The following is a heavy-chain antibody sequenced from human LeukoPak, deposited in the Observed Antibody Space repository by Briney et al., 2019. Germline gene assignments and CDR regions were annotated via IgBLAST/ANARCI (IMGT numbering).Heavy chain of an antibody. Sequence: GGSLRLSCAASGFSVSSYWMHWVRQAPGKGLVWVSRIKSDESSASYADSVKGRFTISRDNAKNTLYLQMNSLRDEDTAVYYCAKAGYSSGWRNFDYWGQGTLVTVSS. CDR3: AKAGYSSGWRNFDY. V-gene: IGHV3-74*01. CDR1: GFSVSSYW. J-gene: IGHJ4*02. CDR2: IKSDESSA. D-gene: IGHD6-19*01.